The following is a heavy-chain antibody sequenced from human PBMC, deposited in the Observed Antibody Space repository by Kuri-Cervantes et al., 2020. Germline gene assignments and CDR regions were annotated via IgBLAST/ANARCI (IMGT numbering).Heavy chain of an antibody. CDR3: ATHDSSGFFLH. V-gene: IGHV1-3*01. CDR2: VNPGNGDT. D-gene: IGHD3-22*01. Sequence: ASVKVSCKASGYTFTGYTIHWVRQPPGQRLEWMGWVNPGNGDTSYSQKLQGRVTISRDTAARTAYMELSSLTSEDTAVYYCATHDSSGFFLHWVQGTLVTVSS. CDR1: GYTFTGYT. J-gene: IGHJ4*02.